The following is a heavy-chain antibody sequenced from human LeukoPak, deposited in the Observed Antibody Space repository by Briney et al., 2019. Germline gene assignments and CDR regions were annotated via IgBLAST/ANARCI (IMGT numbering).Heavy chain of an antibody. D-gene: IGHD3-22*01. CDR2: IRYDGSNK. J-gene: IGHJ5*02. CDR1: GFTFSSYG. Sequence: GGSLRLSCAASGFTFSSYGMHWVRQAPGKGLEWVAFIRYDGSNKYYADSVKGRFTISRDNSKNTLYLQMNSLRAEDTAVYYCAKGYDSSGSAPFDPWGQGTLVTVSS. CDR3: AKGYDSSGSAPFDP. V-gene: IGHV3-30*02.